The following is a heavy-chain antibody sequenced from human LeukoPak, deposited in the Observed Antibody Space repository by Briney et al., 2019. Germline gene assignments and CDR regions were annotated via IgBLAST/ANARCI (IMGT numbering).Heavy chain of an antibody. V-gene: IGHV1-2*02. Sequence: ASVKVSCKASGYTFTGYYMHWVRQAPGQGLEWMGWINPNSGGTNYAQKFQGRVTMTRDTSISTAYMELSRLRSDDTAVYYCACPYYYDSNGYYHPFDYWGQGTLVTVSS. J-gene: IGHJ4*02. D-gene: IGHD3-22*01. CDR1: GYTFTGYY. CDR2: INPNSGGT. CDR3: ACPYYYDSNGYYHPFDY.